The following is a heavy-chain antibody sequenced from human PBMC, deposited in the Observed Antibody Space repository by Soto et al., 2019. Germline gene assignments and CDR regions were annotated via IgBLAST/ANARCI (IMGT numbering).Heavy chain of an antibody. V-gene: IGHV3-9*01. CDR2: ITWNSGSL. D-gene: IGHD3-10*01. J-gene: IGHJ4*02. CDR3: ANLFGSGSYPFDS. CDR1: GFTFSNYA. Sequence: EVQLVESGGGLVQPGRSLRLSCAAFGFTFSNYAMHWVRQAPGQGLEWVSLITWNSGSLSYAYSLKGRFTISRDNAKNSMYLYMNWLRPEYTAVYYCANLFGSGSYPFDSWGQGTLVTGSS.